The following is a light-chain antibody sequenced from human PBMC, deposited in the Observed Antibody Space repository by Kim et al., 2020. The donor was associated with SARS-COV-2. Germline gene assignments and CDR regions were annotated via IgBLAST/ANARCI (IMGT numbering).Light chain of an antibody. CDR2: GAS. J-gene: IGKJ3*01. CDR1: QSVSSSY. CDR3: QQYGSSPPFT. V-gene: IGKV3-20*01. Sequence: SPGERAPLSCRASQSVSSSYLAWYQQKPGQAPRLLIYGASSRATSIPDRFSGSGSGTDFTLTISRLEPEDFAVYYCQQYGSSPPFTFGPGTKVDIK.